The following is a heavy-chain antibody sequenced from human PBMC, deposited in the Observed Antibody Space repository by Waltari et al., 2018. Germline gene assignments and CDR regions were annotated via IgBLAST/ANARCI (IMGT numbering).Heavy chain of an antibody. V-gene: IGHV3-53*01. CDR1: GFLVRSSY. J-gene: IGHJ6*02. Sequence: EMQVVESGGGLIQPGGSLRLSCAASGFLVRSSYLRWVRQAPGKGLGGISVVYSADTQYDGDAEKFLFTITGDDPKTTVDLQMNSLRAVDRAVYYCVRKDPCPRYEMDIWCQGTRGTVAS. CDR2: VYSADTQ. CDR3: VRKDPCPRYEMDI.